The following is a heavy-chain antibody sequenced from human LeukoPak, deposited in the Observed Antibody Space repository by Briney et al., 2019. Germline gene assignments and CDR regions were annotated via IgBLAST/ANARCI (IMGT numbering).Heavy chain of an antibody. CDR3: ARARGAGNYGAIDY. Sequence: ASVKVSCKASGGTFSTFAISWVRQAPGQGLEWMGGIIPIFGTANYAQKFQGRVTITADESTSTAYMELSSLRSEDTAVYYCARARGAGNYGAIDYWGQGTLVTVSS. D-gene: IGHD3-10*01. V-gene: IGHV1-69*13. CDR2: IIPIFGTA. CDR1: GGTFSTFA. J-gene: IGHJ4*02.